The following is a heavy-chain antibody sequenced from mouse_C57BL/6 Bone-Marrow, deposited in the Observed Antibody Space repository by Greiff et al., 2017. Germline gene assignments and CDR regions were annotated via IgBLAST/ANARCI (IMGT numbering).Heavy chain of an antibody. Sequence: EVQVVESGGGLVQSGRSLRLSCATSGFTFSDFYMEWVRQAPGKGLEWIAASRNKANDYTTEYSASVKGRFIVSRDTSQSILYLQMNALRAEDTAIYYCARDHNYYGSSYDYAMDYWGQGTSVTVSS. CDR3: ARDHNYYGSSYDYAMDY. V-gene: IGHV7-1*01. CDR2: SRNKANDYTT. CDR1: GFTFSDFY. J-gene: IGHJ4*01. D-gene: IGHD1-1*01.